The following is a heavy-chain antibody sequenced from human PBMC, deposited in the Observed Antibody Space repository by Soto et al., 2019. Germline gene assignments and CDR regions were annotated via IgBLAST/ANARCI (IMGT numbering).Heavy chain of an antibody. J-gene: IGHJ4*02. CDR3: ACSRRPARLGPKGAIDY. D-gene: IGHD2-15*01. CDR2: IDTDGSTT. CDR1: GFTFSNYW. Sequence: EVHLVESGGAVVQPGGSLRLSCATSGFTFSNYWMHWFRQVPGRGLVWVSRIDTDGSTTSYADFAKGRFTISRDNAKSTLSLQMNSLRAEDTAIYYCACSRRPARLGPKGAIDYWGQGTLVTVSS. V-gene: IGHV3-74*01.